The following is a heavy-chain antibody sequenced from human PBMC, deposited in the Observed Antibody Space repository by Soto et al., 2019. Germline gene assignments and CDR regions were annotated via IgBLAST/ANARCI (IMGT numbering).Heavy chain of an antibody. J-gene: IGHJ4*02. CDR1: GFTFNAYA. D-gene: IGHD4-4*01. CDR3: ARVASDYINSVDH. CDR2: IGGSGGNR. V-gene: IGHV3-23*01. Sequence: EVQLLESGGGLVQPGGSLRLSCAASGFTFNAYAMTWVRQAPGKGLEWVSAIGGSGGNRYYAASVKGRITISRDNSKHTVDLQMSRLRVEDTAVYYCARVASDYINSVDHWGQGILVTVSS.